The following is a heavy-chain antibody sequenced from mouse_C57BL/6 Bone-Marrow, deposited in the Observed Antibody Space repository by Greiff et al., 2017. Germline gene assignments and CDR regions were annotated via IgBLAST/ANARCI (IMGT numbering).Heavy chain of an antibody. J-gene: IGHJ2*01. CDR1: GYTFTSYW. D-gene: IGHD4-1*01. Sequence: VQLQQPGAELVKPGASVKLSCKASGYTFTSYWMHWVKQRPGRGLEWIGRIDTNSGGTKYNEKFKSKATLTVDKPSSTAYMQLSSRTSEDAAVYYCARGDWDGGDYFDYWGQGTTLTVSS. CDR3: ARGDWDGGDYFDY. CDR2: IDTNSGGT. V-gene: IGHV1-72*01.